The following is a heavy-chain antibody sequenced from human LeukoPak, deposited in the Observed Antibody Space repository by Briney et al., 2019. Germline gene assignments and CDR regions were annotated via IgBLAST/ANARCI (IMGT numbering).Heavy chain of an antibody. Sequence: SETLSLTCTVSGGSISSYYWTWIRQAPGKALECIGHIHYSGGTNYNPSLKSRVTIAVDTSKNQFSLKLSSVTAADTAVYHCARRGYSSGWYEGYFDYWGQGTLVTVSS. CDR3: ARRGYSSGWYEGYFDY. D-gene: IGHD6-19*01. V-gene: IGHV4-59*08. CDR2: IHYSGGT. J-gene: IGHJ4*02. CDR1: GGSISSYY.